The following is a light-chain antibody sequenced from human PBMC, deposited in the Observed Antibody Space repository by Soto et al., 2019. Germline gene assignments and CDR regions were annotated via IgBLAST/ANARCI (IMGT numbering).Light chain of an antibody. V-gene: IGKV3-15*01. Sequence: EIVMTQSPATLSVSPGGRATLSCRASQSISDTLAWYQQKPGQAPRLLIHGASTRATGFPARFSGSGSGTDFTLTISSLEPEDFAVYYCQQRSNWWTFGQGTKV. CDR2: GAS. CDR1: QSISDT. J-gene: IGKJ1*01. CDR3: QQRSNWWT.